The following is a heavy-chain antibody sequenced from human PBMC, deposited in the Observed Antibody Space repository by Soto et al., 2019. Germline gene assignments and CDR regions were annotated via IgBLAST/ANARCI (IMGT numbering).Heavy chain of an antibody. Sequence: SETLSLTCTVSGYSIRNGYYWGWIRQPPGKGLEWIGTIYHSGSTYYNPSLKSRVTISVDASENHFSLKLSSVTAADTAVYYCARVGPYCGGDCYSPPPGGQGPLVTVSS. CDR3: ARVGPYCGGDCYSPPP. D-gene: IGHD2-21*02. CDR1: GYSIRNGYY. V-gene: IGHV4-38-2*02. CDR2: IYHSGST. J-gene: IGHJ5*02.